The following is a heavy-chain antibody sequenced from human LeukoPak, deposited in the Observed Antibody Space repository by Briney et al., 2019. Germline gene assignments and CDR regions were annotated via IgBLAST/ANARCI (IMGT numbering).Heavy chain of an antibody. CDR1: RLTLNRYW. J-gene: IGHJ4*02. D-gene: IGHD3-10*01. CDR3: AEAASVRGVSY. CDR2: INHDGSTT. V-gene: IGHV3-74*01. Sequence: GGPLSLPCGASRLTLNRYWMHGVRQATGRAPLWFSHINHDGSTTNYPDSVKGRFTISRNNAKNTLYRQMNSLRAEDTAVYYCAEAASVRGVSYWGQGTLVTVSS.